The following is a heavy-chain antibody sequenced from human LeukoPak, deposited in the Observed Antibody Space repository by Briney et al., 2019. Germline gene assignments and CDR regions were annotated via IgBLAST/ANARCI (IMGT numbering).Heavy chain of an antibody. J-gene: IGHJ4*02. CDR1: GGSFSGHY. CDR3: ASGQYYDLWSGYYVD. V-gene: IGHV4-34*01. Sequence: SETLSLTCAVYGGSFSGHYWSWIRQPPGKGLEWIGEINHSGSTDYNPSLESRVTISVDTSKNHFSLKLSSVTAADTAVYYCASGQYYDLWSGYYVDWGQGTLVTVSA. CDR2: INHSGST. D-gene: IGHD3-3*01.